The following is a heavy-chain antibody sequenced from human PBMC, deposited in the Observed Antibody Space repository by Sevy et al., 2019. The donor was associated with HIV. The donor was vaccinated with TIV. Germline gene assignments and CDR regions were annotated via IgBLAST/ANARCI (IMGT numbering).Heavy chain of an antibody. D-gene: IGHD3-3*01. CDR2: TSGSGSGT. V-gene: IGHV3-23*01. Sequence: GGSLRLSCTASGFTFGSYAMSWVRQAPGRGLEWVSGTSGSGSGTDYADSVKGRFTISRVNSKNMLYLQMNSLRAEDTAVYYCAKPFGASITVFGVVNTNPLDVWGQGTTVTVSS. CDR3: AKPFGASITVFGVVNTNPLDV. CDR1: GFTFGSYA. J-gene: IGHJ6*02.